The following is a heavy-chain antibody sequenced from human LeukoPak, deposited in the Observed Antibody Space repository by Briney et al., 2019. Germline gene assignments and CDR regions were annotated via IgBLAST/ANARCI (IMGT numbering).Heavy chain of an antibody. Sequence: ASVKASCKASGYTFTGYYMHWVRQAPGQGLEWMGWINPNSGGTNYAQKFQGRVTMTRDTSISTAYMELSRLRSDDTAVYYCARSRKATVVTTFDYWGQGTLVIVSS. J-gene: IGHJ4*02. CDR3: ARSRKATVVTTFDY. CDR2: INPNSGGT. CDR1: GYTFTGYY. V-gene: IGHV1-2*02. D-gene: IGHD4-23*01.